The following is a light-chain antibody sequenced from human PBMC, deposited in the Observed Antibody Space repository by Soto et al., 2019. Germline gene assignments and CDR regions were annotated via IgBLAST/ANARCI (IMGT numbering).Light chain of an antibody. CDR1: QSISTE. CDR3: QQGHHSPLT. CDR2: SAS. J-gene: IGKJ2*01. V-gene: IGKV3-15*01. Sequence: EIVMTQSPATLSLSPGERVTLSCRASQSISTELAWYQQKPGQPPRLLIYSASTRATGVPARFTGSGSGSEFTLTISGLQSEDFAVYYCQQGHHSPLTFGQGTRLEI.